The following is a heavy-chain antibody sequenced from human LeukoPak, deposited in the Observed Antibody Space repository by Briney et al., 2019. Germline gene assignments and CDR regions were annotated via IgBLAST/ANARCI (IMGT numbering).Heavy chain of an antibody. Sequence: PSETLSLTCAVYGGSFSGYYWSWIRQPPGKGLEWIGEINHSGSTNYNPSLKSRVTISVDTSKNQFSLKLSSVTAADTAVYYCARGLVAATPRRGNWFDPWGQGTLVTVSS. CDR3: ARGLVAATPRRGNWFDP. CDR1: GGSFSGYY. D-gene: IGHD2-15*01. CDR2: INHSGST. J-gene: IGHJ5*02. V-gene: IGHV4-34*01.